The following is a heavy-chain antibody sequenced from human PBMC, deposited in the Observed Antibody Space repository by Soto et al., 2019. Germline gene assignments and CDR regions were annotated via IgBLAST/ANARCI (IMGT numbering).Heavy chain of an antibody. D-gene: IGHD1-26*01. CDR2: IKQDESEK. Sequence: GGSLRLSCVTYGLTFTDYWMSWVRQAPGKGLEWVANIKQDESEKNYLDSVKGRFTISRDNAKKSLYLQMNSLRAEDTAVYYCASDRFRGTYYLRGVTYFFEEWGQGTLVTVSS. CDR3: ASDRFRGTYYLRGVTYFFEE. J-gene: IGHJ4*02. V-gene: IGHV3-7*03. CDR1: GLTFTDYW.